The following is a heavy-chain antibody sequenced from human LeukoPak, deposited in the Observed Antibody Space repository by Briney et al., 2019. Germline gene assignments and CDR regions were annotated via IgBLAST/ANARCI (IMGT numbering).Heavy chain of an antibody. CDR1: GFTFSDYG. Sequence: PGGSLRLSCAASGFTFSDYGMHWVRQAPGKGLEWVAVISNDGSNKYYADSVKGRFTISRDNSKNTVYLQMNSLTTEDTAVYYCAKATGLRYSDWLSADYWGQGTLVTVSS. CDR3: AKATGLRYSDWLSADY. V-gene: IGHV3-30*18. D-gene: IGHD3-9*01. CDR2: ISNDGSNK. J-gene: IGHJ4*02.